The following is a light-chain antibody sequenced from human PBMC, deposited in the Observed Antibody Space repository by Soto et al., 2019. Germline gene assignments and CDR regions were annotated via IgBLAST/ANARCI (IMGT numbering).Light chain of an antibody. CDR2: GNS. J-gene: IGLJ3*02. Sequence: QAVLTQPPSVSGAPGQRVTISCTGSSSNIGAGYDVHWYQQRPGTAPKLLIFGNSNRPSGVPDRFSGSKSDTSASLAISGLQFEDEAVYYCAAWDDSLSGPVFGGGTKLTVL. CDR3: AAWDDSLSGPV. CDR1: SSNIGAGYD. V-gene: IGLV1-40*01.